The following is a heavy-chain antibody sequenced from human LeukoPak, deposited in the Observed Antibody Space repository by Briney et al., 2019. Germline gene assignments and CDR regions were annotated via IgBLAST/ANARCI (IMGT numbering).Heavy chain of an antibody. J-gene: IGHJ2*01. CDR1: GFTFDDYT. CDR3: ARGVGGSYGLDWYFDL. D-gene: IGHD1-26*01. CDR2: ISGDGGST. Sequence: GGSLRLSCAASGFTFDDYTIHWVRQVPGKGLEWVSLISGDGGSTYYADSVKGRFTISRDNSKNSLYLQMNSLRTEDTALYYCARGVGGSYGLDWYFDLWGRGTLVTVSS. V-gene: IGHV3-43*01.